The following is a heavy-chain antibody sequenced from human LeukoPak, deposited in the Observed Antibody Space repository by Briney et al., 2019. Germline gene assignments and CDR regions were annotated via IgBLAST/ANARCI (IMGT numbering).Heavy chain of an antibody. CDR3: ARGVRCSTTRCYSLFDY. CDR2: IYTSGST. J-gene: IGHJ4*02. Sequence: SETLSLTCTVSGGSISSYYWNWIRQPAGKGLEWIGRIYTSGSTNHNPSLKSRVTMSVDMSKNQFSLRLSSVTAADTAVYYCARGVRCSTTRCYSLFDYWGQGTLVTVSS. V-gene: IGHV4-4*07. D-gene: IGHD2-2*02. CDR1: GGSISSYY.